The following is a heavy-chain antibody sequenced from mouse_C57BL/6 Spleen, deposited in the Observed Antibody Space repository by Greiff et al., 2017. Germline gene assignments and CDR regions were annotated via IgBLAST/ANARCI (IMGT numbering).Heavy chain of an antibody. J-gene: IGHJ2*01. Sequence: EVKVVESGGGLVKPGGSLKLSCAASGFTFSDYGMHWVRQAPEKGLEWVAYISSGSSTIYYADTVKGRLPISRDNAKNTLFLQMTSLRSEDTAMYYCARGLRRFDYWGQGTTLTVSS. CDR1: GFTFSDYG. D-gene: IGHD2-2*01. CDR3: ARGLRRFDY. V-gene: IGHV5-17*01. CDR2: ISSGSSTI.